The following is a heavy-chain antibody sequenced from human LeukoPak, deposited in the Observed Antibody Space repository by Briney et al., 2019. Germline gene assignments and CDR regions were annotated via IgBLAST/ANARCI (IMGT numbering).Heavy chain of an antibody. Sequence: GGSLRLSCAASGFTFSSYGMHWVRQAPGKGLERVAFIRYDGSNKYYADSVKGRFTISRDNSKNTLYLQMTSLRAEDTAVYYCAKELQFYDYVWTRLDYWGQGTLVTVSS. CDR1: GFTFSSYG. D-gene: IGHD3-16*01. CDR3: AKELQFYDYVWTRLDY. J-gene: IGHJ4*02. CDR2: IRYDGSNK. V-gene: IGHV3-30*02.